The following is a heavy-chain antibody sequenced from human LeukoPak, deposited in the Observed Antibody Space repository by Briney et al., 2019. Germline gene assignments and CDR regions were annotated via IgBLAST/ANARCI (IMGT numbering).Heavy chain of an antibody. CDR1: GFTFSSYS. J-gene: IGHJ5*02. CDR3: ATGRSMPT. D-gene: IGHD2-2*01. Sequence: GGSLRLSCAASGFTFSSYSMNWVRQAPGKGLEWVASINEDGSQKQYVDSVKGRFTISRDNAKNSLYLQVNSLRAEDTAVYYCATGRSMPTWGQGTLVTVSS. CDR2: INEDGSQK. V-gene: IGHV3-7*01.